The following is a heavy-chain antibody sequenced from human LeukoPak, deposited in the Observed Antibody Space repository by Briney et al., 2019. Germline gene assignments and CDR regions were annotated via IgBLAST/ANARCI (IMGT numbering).Heavy chain of an antibody. J-gene: IGHJ6*02. D-gene: IGHD6-13*01. CDR1: GFTFSSYW. V-gene: IGHV3-7*01. CDR2: IKQDGSEK. CDR3: ARGPPGAGTLVFDYYYGMDV. Sequence: GGSLRLSCAASGFTFSSYWMSWVRQAPGKGLEWVADIKQDGSEKYYVDSVKGRFTISRDNAKNSLYLQMNSLRAEDTAVYYCARGPPGAGTLVFDYYYGMDVWGQGTTVTVSS.